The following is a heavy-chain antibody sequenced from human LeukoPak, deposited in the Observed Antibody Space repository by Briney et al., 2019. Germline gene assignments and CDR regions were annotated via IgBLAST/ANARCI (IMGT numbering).Heavy chain of an antibody. Sequence: SVKVSCKASGGTFSSYAISWVRQAPGQGLEWMGRIIPIFGTANYAQKLQGRVTMTTDTSTSTAYMELRSLRSDDTAVYYCARDRAGYYDSSGHVDYWGQGTLVTVSS. V-gene: IGHV1-69*05. J-gene: IGHJ4*02. CDR2: IIPIFGTA. CDR1: GGTFSSYA. CDR3: ARDRAGYYDSSGHVDY. D-gene: IGHD3-22*01.